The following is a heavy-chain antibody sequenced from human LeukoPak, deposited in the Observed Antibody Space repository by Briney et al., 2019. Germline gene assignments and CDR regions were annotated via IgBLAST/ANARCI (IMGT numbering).Heavy chain of an antibody. CDR1: GFTFSSYS. D-gene: IGHD2-2*01. Sequence: PGGSLRLSCAASGFTFSSYSMNWVRQAPGKGLEWVSSISSSSSSYIYYADSVKGRFTISRDNAKNSLYLQMNSLRAEDTAVYCCAREEVVPAAARHYYYYYYMDVWGKGTTVTVSS. CDR3: AREEVVPAAARHYYYYYYMDV. CDR2: ISSSSSSYI. V-gene: IGHV3-21*01. J-gene: IGHJ6*03.